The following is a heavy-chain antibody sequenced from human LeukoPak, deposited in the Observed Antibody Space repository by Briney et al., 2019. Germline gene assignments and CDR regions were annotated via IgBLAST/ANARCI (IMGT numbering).Heavy chain of an antibody. CDR3: ARVALESPPDY. V-gene: IGHV4-30-4*08. CDR1: GGSFNSGDYY. D-gene: IGHD3-3*01. CDR2: IYYSGST. Sequence: SETLSLTCTVSGGSFNSGDYYWSWIRQPPGKGLEWIGYIYYSGSTYYNPSLKSRVTISVDTSKNQFSLKLSSVTAADTAVYYCARVALESPPDYWGQGTLVTVSS. J-gene: IGHJ4*02.